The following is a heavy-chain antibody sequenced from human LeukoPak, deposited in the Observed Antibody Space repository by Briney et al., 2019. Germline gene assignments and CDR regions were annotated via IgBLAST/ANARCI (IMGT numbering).Heavy chain of an antibody. CDR2: ISGSGGST. V-gene: IGHV3-23*01. D-gene: IGHD1-26*01. CDR1: GFTFNSDV. Sequence: GGSLRLSCAASGFTFNSDVINWVRQAPGKGLEWVSAISGSGGSTCYAVSVKRRFTISRDNSKNTLYLQMNSLRAEDTAVYYCAKDFSMGACRKGVDAFDIWGQGTMVTVSS. CDR3: AKDFSMGACRKGVDAFDI. J-gene: IGHJ3*02.